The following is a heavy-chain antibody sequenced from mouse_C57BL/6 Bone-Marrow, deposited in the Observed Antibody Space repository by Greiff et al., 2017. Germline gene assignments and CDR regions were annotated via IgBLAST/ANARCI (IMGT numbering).Heavy chain of an antibody. V-gene: IGHV14-2*01. Sequence: EVHLVESGAELVKPGASVKLSCTASGFNIKDYYMHWVKQRTEQGLAWIGRIDPEDGETKYAPKFQGKATITADTSSNTAYLQLSSLTSEDTAVYYCAINGNWEAMDYWGQGTSVTVSS. CDR3: AINGNWEAMDY. CDR1: GFNIKDYY. D-gene: IGHD2-1*01. J-gene: IGHJ4*01. CDR2: IDPEDGET.